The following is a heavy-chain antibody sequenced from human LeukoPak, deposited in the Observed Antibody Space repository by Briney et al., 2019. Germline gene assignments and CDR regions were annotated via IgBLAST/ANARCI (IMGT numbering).Heavy chain of an antibody. J-gene: IGHJ4*02. Sequence: ETLSLTCAVYGGSFSGYYWSWIRQPPGKGLEWVSSFSSVSTYIYYADSVKGRFTISRDNAKNSLYLQMNSLRAEDTAVYYCTREQLFDYWGQGTLVTVSS. D-gene: IGHD6-13*01. CDR3: TREQLFDY. CDR2: FSSVSTYI. CDR1: GGSFSGYY. V-gene: IGHV3-21*01.